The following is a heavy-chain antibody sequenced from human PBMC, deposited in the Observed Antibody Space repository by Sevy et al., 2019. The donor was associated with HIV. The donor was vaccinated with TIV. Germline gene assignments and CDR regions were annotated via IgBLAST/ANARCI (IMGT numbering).Heavy chain of an antibody. V-gene: IGHV3-7*01. D-gene: IGHD3-16*01. J-gene: IGHJ4*02. CDR3: AHETFGRFES. Sequence: GGSLRLSCAASGFTFSANWMNWVRQAPGKGLEWVANIKADGSDKHYVASVAGRFTISRDNAKNLLFLQMNSLRVEDTAVYYCAHETFGRFESWGQGTLVTVSS. CDR2: IKADGSDK. CDR1: GFTFSANW.